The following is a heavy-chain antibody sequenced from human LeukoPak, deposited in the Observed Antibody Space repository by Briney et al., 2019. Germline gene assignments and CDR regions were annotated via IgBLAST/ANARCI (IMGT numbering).Heavy chain of an antibody. Sequence: GGSLRLSCAASGFTFSNAWMSWVRQAPGKGLEWVGRIKSKTDGGTTDYAAPVKGRFTISRDDSKNTLYLQMNSLKTEDTAVYYCTTDYSGSYPSLDYWGQGTLATVSS. CDR1: GFTFSNAW. CDR2: IKSKTDGGTT. V-gene: IGHV3-15*01. D-gene: IGHD1-26*01. CDR3: TTDYSGSYPSLDY. J-gene: IGHJ4*02.